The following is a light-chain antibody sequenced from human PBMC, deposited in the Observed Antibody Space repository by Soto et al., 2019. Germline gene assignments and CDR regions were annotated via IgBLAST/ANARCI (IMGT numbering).Light chain of an antibody. Sequence: DIQMTQSPSTLSAYVGDRVTITCRASQSISTWLVWYQQKPGKAPRLLIYTASSLESGVPSRFSGSGSGTEFTLTISSLQPDDFATYYCQQHKSYPRTFGQGTKVEIK. CDR3: QQHKSYPRT. CDR1: QSISTW. CDR2: TAS. J-gene: IGKJ1*01. V-gene: IGKV1-5*03.